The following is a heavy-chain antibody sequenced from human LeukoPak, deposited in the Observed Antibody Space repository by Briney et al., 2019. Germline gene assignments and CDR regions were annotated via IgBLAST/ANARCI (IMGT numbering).Heavy chain of an antibody. Sequence: PGGSLRLSCAASGFIFSNYWMSWVRQAPGKGLEWVANIKQDESEKSYVDSVKGRFTISRDNAKNSLFLQMNSLRAEDTAIYYCARPTRGLTTDYWGQGTLVTVSS. D-gene: IGHD4/OR15-4a*01. V-gene: IGHV3-7*03. CDR1: GFIFSNYW. CDR2: IKQDESEK. J-gene: IGHJ4*02. CDR3: ARPTRGLTTDY.